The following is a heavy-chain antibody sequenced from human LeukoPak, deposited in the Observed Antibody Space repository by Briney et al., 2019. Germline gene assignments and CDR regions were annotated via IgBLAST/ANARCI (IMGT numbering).Heavy chain of an antibody. CDR2: IIPIFGTA. D-gene: IGHD2-15*01. Sequence: SVKVSCKASGGTFSSYAIRWVRQAPGQGLEWMGGIIPIFGTANYAQKFQGRVTITTDESTSTAYMELSSLRSEDTAVYYCARGWYLEYYFDYWGQGTLVTVSS. CDR1: GGTFSSYA. CDR3: ARGWYLEYYFDY. J-gene: IGHJ4*02. V-gene: IGHV1-69*05.